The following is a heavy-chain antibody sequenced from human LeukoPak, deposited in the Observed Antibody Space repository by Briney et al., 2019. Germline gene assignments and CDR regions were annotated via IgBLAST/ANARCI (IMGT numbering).Heavy chain of an antibody. Sequence: SETLSLTCTVSGAPINNSTYYWGWIRQPPGKGLEWIGTISDSGNTYFNPSLRSRVTISVDASKNQFSLKVTSVTAADTAVYYCARQGDGGRAYDHWGQGTLVTVSS. CDR1: GAPINNSTYY. J-gene: IGHJ4*02. V-gene: IGHV4-39*01. CDR3: ARQGDGGRAYDH. D-gene: IGHD4-23*01. CDR2: ISDSGNT.